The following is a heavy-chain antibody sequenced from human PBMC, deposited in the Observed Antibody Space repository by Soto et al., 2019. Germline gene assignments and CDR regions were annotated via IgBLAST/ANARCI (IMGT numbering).Heavy chain of an antibody. Sequence: QVQLVQSGAEEKKPGASVKVSCKASGYTFTSHAMHWVRQAPGQRLEWMGWINAGNGNTKYSQKLQGRVTITTDTSASTAYMELSSLGSEDTAVYYCARDGIAAAGTSWFDPWGQGTLVTVSS. J-gene: IGHJ5*02. D-gene: IGHD6-13*01. CDR1: GYTFTSHA. CDR3: ARDGIAAAGTSWFDP. CDR2: INAGNGNT. V-gene: IGHV1-3*05.